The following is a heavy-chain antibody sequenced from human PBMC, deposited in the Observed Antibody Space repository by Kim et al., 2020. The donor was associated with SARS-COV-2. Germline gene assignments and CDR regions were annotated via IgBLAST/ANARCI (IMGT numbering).Heavy chain of an antibody. CDR2: ISSSSSYI. CDR1: GFTFSSYS. V-gene: IGHV3-21*01. Sequence: GGSLRLSCAASGFTFSSYSMNWVRQAPGKGLEWVSSISSSSSYIYYADSVKGRFTISRDNAKNSLYLQMNSLRAEERAVYYCARETDSGYSGSYYYYYGMDVWGQGTTVTVSS. CDR3: ARETDSGYSGSYYYYYGMDV. J-gene: IGHJ6*02. D-gene: IGHD1-26*01.